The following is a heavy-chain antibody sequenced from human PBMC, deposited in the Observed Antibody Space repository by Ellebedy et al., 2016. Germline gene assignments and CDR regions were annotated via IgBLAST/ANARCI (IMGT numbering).Heavy chain of an antibody. J-gene: IGHJ6*02. Sequence: SETLSLXXTVSGGSISSYYWSWIRQPPGKGLEWIGYIYYSGSTYYNPSLKSRVTISVDTSKNQFSLKLSSVTAANTAVYYCARRRDDGMDVWGQGTTVTVSS. V-gene: IGHV4-59*06. CDR3: ARRRDDGMDV. CDR1: GGSISSYY. CDR2: IYYSGST.